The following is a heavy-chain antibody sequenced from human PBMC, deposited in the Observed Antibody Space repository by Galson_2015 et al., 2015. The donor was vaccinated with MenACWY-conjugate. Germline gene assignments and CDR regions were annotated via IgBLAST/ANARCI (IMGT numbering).Heavy chain of an antibody. CDR1: GFTFSNHG. D-gene: IGHD6-13*01. V-gene: IGHV3-48*03. CDR3: ARDLSSVWYSAFDF. Sequence: SLRLFCAASGFTFSNHGMNWVRQAPGKGLEWLSYISSSGSTTYYADSLKGRFTISRDNAKNSLYLQVNSLRPEDTAVFYCARDLSSVWYSAFDFWGRGTLVTVSS. J-gene: IGHJ3*01. CDR2: ISSSGSTT.